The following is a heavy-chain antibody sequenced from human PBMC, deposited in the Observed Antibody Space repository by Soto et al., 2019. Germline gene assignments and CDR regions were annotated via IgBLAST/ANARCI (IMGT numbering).Heavy chain of an antibody. J-gene: IGHJ4*02. V-gene: IGHV4-39*07. CDR1: GGSISSSSYY. D-gene: IGHD3-10*01. Sequence: SETLSLICPLAGGSISSSSYYWAWIRQPPGKGLDWIGSVSYVGRTYYNPSLKSRVTISVDTSKNQFSLKLSSVTAADTAVYYCARDLVRGLGRGFDYWGQGTLVTVSS. CDR3: ARDLVRGLGRGFDY. CDR2: VSYVGRT.